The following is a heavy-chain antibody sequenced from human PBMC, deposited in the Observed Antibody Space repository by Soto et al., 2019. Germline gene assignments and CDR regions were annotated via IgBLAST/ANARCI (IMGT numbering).Heavy chain of an antibody. CDR3: ARSPYSVSYLAYFDY. CDR2: ISYDGSNK. Sequence: QVQLVESGGGVVQPGRSLRLSCAASGFTFSSYGMHWVRQAPGTGLEWVAVISYDGSNKYYADSVKGRFTISRDNSKNPLYLQMNSLRAEDTAVYYCARSPYSVSYLAYFDYWGQGTLVTVSS. CDR1: GFTFSSYG. V-gene: IGHV3-30*03. D-gene: IGHD1-26*01. J-gene: IGHJ4*02.